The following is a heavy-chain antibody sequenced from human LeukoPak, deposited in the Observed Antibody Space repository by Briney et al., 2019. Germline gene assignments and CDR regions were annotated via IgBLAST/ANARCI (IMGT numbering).Heavy chain of an antibody. V-gene: IGHV4-34*01. CDR3: ARVGGATSDY. J-gene: IGHJ4*02. D-gene: IGHD1-26*01. Sequence: PSETLSLTCAVYGGSFSGYYWSWIRQPPGKGLEWIGEINHSGSTNYNPSLKSRVTISVDTSKNQFSLKLSSVTAADTAVYDCARVGGATSDYWGQGTLVTVSS. CDR2: INHSGST. CDR1: GGSFSGYY.